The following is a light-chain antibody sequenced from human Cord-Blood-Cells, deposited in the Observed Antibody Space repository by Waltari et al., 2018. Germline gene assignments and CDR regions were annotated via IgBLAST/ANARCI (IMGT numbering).Light chain of an antibody. CDR1: SCEVGSSNF. J-gene: IGLJ1*01. V-gene: IGLV2-23*01. Sequence: QSALTQPASVSGSLGQSITISCTGTSCEVGSSNFVSWYQQHPGKAPKLMIYEGSKRPSGVTNHFFGAKSGITTAVTIGGLKADDKADYYYCSYTGSSTYVFETGTKVTV. CDR2: EGS. CDR3: CSYTGSSTYV.